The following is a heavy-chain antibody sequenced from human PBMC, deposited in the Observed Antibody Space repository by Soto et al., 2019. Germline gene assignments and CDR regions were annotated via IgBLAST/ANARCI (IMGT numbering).Heavy chain of an antibody. CDR3: GRCTSTSCHLGSDY. Sequence: QVLLVDSGGGVVQPGRSLRLSCAASGFTFSSYAMNWVRQAPGKGLEWVALISHDGINKYYADSVRGRFTIPRDSSTNTLYLQMNSLRAADTAVYYCGRCTSTSCHLGSDYWCQGTLVTVSS. D-gene: IGHD2-2*01. CDR2: ISHDGINK. V-gene: IGHV3-30-3*01. J-gene: IGHJ4*02. CDR1: GFTFSSYA.